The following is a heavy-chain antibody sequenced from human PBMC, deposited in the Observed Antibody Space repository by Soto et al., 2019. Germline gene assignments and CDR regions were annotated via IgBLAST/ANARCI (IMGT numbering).Heavy chain of an antibody. J-gene: IGHJ6*03. D-gene: IGHD6-13*01. CDR1: GFTVSSNY. Sequence: GGSLRLSCAASGFTVSSNYMSWVRQAPGKGLEWVSVIYSGGSTYYADSVKGRFTISRDNSKNTLYLQMNSLRAEDTAVYYCARMASSSWEPYYYYYYMDVWGKGTTVTVSS. V-gene: IGHV3-66*01. CDR2: IYSGGST. CDR3: ARMASSSWEPYYYYYYMDV.